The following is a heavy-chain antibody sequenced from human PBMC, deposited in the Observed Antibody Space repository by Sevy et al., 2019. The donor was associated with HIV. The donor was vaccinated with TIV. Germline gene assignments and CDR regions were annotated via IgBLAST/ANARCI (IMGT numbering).Heavy chain of an antibody. CDR3: AREGCTKPHDY. J-gene: IGHJ4*02. CDR2: LSFGGGEI. V-gene: IGHV3-23*01. CDR1: GFTFSKYS. Sequence: GGSLRLSCAASGFTFSKYSMSWVRQPPGKGLEWVSTLSFGGGEINYADSVKGRFTLSRDNSKSSVYLQMNNLGPEDTAVYYCAREGCTKPHDYWGQGTLVTVSS. D-gene: IGHD2-8*01.